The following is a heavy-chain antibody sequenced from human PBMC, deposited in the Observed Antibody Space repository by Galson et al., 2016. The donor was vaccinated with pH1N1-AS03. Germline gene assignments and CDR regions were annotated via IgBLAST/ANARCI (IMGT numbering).Heavy chain of an antibody. CDR1: GFTFSTYA. J-gene: IGHJ4*02. Sequence: SLRLSCAASGFTFSTYAMSWVCQAPGKGLEWVSSISGADLSTYYADSVKGRFTVSRDNSKNTLYLQMNGLRAEDTAIYYCANPRASGTTMVTRLDYWGQGILVTVSS. V-gene: IGHV3-23*01. CDR2: ISGADLST. CDR3: ANPRASGTTMVTRLDY. D-gene: IGHD5-18*01.